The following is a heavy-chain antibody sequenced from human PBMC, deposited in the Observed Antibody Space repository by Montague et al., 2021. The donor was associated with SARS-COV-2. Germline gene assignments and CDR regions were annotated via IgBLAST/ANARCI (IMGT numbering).Heavy chain of an antibody. CDR2: PYYGSKWYN. V-gene: IGHV6-1*01. CDR3: TQERGPGRTTWHYFDY. J-gene: IGHJ4*02. D-gene: IGHD1-14*01. Sequence: CAISGDSVSSHIAASDWLRQSPSTAIECLGRPYYGSKWYNDYAVSVRSRITISPDTSKNQFSLQLNSVTPEDTAVYYCTQERGPGRTTWHYFDYWGQGTLVKVSS. CDR1: GDSVSSHIAA.